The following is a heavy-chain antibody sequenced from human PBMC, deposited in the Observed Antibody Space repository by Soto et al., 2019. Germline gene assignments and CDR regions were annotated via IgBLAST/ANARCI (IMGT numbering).Heavy chain of an antibody. Sequence: PSETLSLTCRLSGGSITGAYYWNWIRQHPGKGLEWIGSIHYRGSTYYNPSLKTRITISLDRSNNQFSLNLSSLTAADTAVYYCGRDPDPLGLDVWGQGTTV. CDR2: IHYRGST. V-gene: IGHV4-31*03. J-gene: IGHJ6*02. CDR1: GGSITGAYY. CDR3: GRDPDPLGLDV.